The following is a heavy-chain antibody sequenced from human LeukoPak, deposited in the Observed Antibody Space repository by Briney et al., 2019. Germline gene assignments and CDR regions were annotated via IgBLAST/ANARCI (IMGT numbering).Heavy chain of an antibody. Sequence: ETLSPTCAVSGGSISSSNWWSWVRPPPGKGLEWVSGISSSGDITYYADSVKGRFTISRDNSKNTLFLQINSLGAEDTAVYYCVPDLAWFHYAYWGQGTLVTVSS. CDR1: GGSISSSN. D-gene: IGHD3-9*01. V-gene: IGHV3-23*01. CDR2: ISSSGDIT. J-gene: IGHJ4*02. CDR3: VPDLAWFHYAY.